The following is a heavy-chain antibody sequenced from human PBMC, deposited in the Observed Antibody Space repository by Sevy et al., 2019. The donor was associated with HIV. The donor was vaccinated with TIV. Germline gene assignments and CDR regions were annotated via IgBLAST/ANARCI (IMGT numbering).Heavy chain of an antibody. Sequence: ASVKVSCKASGYTFTGYHMHWVRQAPGQGLEWMGRINPNSGGTNYAQKFQGRVTMTRDTSISTAYMELSRLRSDDMAVYYCARVPPLYPFDYWGQGTLVTVSS. J-gene: IGHJ4*02. D-gene: IGHD3-10*01. CDR1: GYTFTGYH. V-gene: IGHV1-2*06. CDR3: ARVPPLYPFDY. CDR2: INPNSGGT.